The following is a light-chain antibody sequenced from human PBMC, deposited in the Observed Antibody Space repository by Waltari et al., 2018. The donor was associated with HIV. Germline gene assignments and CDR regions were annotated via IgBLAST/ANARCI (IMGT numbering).Light chain of an antibody. J-gene: IGLJ2*01. CDR1: RCDAGGPNY. V-gene: IGLV2-14*01. CDR2: ELT. CDR3: TSYKTDTTVL. Sequence: QSALTQPAPVSGSPGPSISISCTGTRCDAGGPNYVSWYQHHSGTAPRLLSGELTYRPAGIPSRFSASRSGNTASLTISGLQAEDEAIYYCTSYKTDTTVLFGGGTTVTVL.